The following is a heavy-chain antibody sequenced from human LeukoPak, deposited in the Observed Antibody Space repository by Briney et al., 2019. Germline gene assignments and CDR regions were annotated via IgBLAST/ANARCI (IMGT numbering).Heavy chain of an antibody. CDR2: IYTSGST. J-gene: IGHJ4*02. D-gene: IGHD6-13*01. CDR1: GGSISSYY. V-gene: IGHV4-4*07. CDR3: AREDLAAAGFDY. Sequence: SETLSLSCTVSGGSISSYYWSWIRQPAGKGLEWIGRIYTSGSTNYNPSLKSRVTISVDKSKNQFSLKLSSVTAADTAVYYCAREDLAAAGFDYWGQGTLVTVSS.